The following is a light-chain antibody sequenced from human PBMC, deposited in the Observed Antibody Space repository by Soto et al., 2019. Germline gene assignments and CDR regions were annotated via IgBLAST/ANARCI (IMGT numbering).Light chain of an antibody. CDR1: QSISSW. Sequence: DIQITQSPSPLSASVGDRVTITCRASQSISSWLAWYQQKPGKAPKLLIYDASSLESGVPSRFSGSGSGTEFTLTISSLQPDDFATYYCQQYNSYLTFGQGTKVDIK. CDR3: QQYNSYLT. J-gene: IGKJ1*01. CDR2: DAS. V-gene: IGKV1-5*01.